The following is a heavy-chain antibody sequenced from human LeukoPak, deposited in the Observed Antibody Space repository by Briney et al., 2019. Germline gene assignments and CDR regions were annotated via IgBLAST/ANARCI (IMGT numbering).Heavy chain of an antibody. V-gene: IGHV3-66*01. CDR2: IYSGGST. Sequence: GGSLRLSCAASGFTVSSNYMSWVRQAPGKGLEWVSVIYSGGSTYHADSVKGRFTISRDNSKNTLYLQMNSLRAEDTAVYYCARVNPSSSWSFLDYWGQGTLVTVSS. J-gene: IGHJ4*02. D-gene: IGHD6-13*01. CDR1: GFTVSSNY. CDR3: ARVNPSSSWSFLDY.